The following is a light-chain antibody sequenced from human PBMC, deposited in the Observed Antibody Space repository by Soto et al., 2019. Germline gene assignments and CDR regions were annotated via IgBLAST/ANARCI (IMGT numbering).Light chain of an antibody. CDR3: QQLNSYPLT. Sequence: IRLTQSPSSLSASVGDRITITCRASQGISGYLAWYQQKPGKAPKLVIDIGSTLQSGVPSRFSGSGSGTDFTLTISSLQPEDVATHYCQQLNSYPLTFGGGTKVEIK. J-gene: IGKJ4*01. CDR2: IGS. CDR1: QGISGY. V-gene: IGKV1-9*01.